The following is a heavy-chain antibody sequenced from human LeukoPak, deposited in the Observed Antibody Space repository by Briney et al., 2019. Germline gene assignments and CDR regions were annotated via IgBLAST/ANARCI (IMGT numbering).Heavy chain of an antibody. Sequence: SVKVSCKASGGTFSSYAISWVRQAPGQGLEWMGGIIPIFGTANYAQKFQGRVTITTDESTSTAYMELSSLRSEDTAVYYCARVRPSGESPMDYYYYYMGVWGKGTTVTVSS. CDR3: ARVRPSGESPMDYYYYYMGV. CDR1: GGTFSSYA. J-gene: IGHJ6*03. D-gene: IGHD3-10*01. CDR2: IIPIFGTA. V-gene: IGHV1-69*05.